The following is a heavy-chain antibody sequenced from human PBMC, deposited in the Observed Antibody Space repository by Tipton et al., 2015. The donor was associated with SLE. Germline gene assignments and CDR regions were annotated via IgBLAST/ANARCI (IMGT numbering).Heavy chain of an antibody. Sequence: PGLVKPSETLSLTCTVSGGCXISSSDYWGWIRQPPXXGLEWLGSFXYYWTPNYNPSLKSRVTMSEDTSKNQFSLRLSSVTAADTAVYCCASYQCRFLLSHSYYFINGWGKASSVFVSS. D-gene: IGHD2-2*01. CDR3: ASYQCRFLLSHSYYFING. CDR1: GGCXISSSDY. J-gene: IGHJ6*03. V-gene: IGHV4-39*07. CDR2: FXYYWTP.